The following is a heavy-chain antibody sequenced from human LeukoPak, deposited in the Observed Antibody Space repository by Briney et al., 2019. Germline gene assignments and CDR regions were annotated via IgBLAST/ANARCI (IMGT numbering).Heavy chain of an antibody. J-gene: IGHJ5*02. Sequence: SETLSLTCAVSGGSITSISYYWSWIRQPPGKGLEWIGYIYYSGSTNYNPSLKSQVTISVDTSKNQFSLKLSSVTAADTAVYYCARDMGNYDYVWGSYRYDGGRFDPWGQGTLVTVSS. CDR3: ARDMGNYDYVWGSYRYDGGRFDP. D-gene: IGHD3-16*02. CDR2: IYYSGST. CDR1: GGSITSISYY. V-gene: IGHV4-61*01.